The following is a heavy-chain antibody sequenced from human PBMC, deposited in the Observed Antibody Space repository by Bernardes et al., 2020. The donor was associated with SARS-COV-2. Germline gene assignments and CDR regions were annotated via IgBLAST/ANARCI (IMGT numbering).Heavy chain of an antibody. D-gene: IGHD6-13*01. V-gene: IGHV3-48*02. J-gene: IGHJ6*02. CDR3: AREGQQPSFPYYYGMDV. CDR2: ISGSGSTI. CDR1: GFTFSSYS. Sequence: GGSLRLSCSASGFTFSSYSMNWVRQAPGKGLEWVSYISGSGSTIYYADSVKGRFTISRDNAKNSLYLQMNSLRDEDTAVYYCAREGQQPSFPYYYGMDVWGQGTTVAVSS.